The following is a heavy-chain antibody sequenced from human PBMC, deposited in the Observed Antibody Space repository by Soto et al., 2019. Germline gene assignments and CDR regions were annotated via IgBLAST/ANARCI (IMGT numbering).Heavy chain of an antibody. D-gene: IGHD6-13*01. V-gene: IGHV3-15*01. CDR3: TTDLAAAGNYYYYYGMDV. CDR1: GFTFSNAW. J-gene: IGHJ6*02. CDR2: IKSKTDGGTT. Sequence: GGSLRLSCAASGFTFSNAWMSWVRQAPGKGLEWVGRIKSKTDGGTTDYAAPVKGRFTISRDDSKNTLYLQMNSLKTEDTAVYYCTTDLAAAGNYYYYYGMDVWGQGTTVTVSS.